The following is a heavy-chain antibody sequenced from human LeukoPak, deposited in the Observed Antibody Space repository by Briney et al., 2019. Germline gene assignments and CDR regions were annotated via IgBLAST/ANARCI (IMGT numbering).Heavy chain of an antibody. V-gene: IGHV3-23*01. J-gene: IGHJ4*02. D-gene: IGHD3-10*01. CDR2: ISGSGGST. CDR3: ARRSGDIGLDY. CDR1: GFPFSGYV. Sequence: GGSLRLSCAASGFPFSGYVMTWVRQAPGKGLEWVSAISGSGGSTYYADSVKGRFTISRDNSKNMLYLQMNSLRVDDTAIYYCARRSGDIGLDYWGQGTLVAVSS.